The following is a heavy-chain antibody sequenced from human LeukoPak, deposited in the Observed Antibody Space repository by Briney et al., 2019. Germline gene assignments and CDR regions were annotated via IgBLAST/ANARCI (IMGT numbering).Heavy chain of an antibody. V-gene: IGHV4-39*01. Sequence: SSETLPLTCTVSGGSISSSSYYWGWIRQPPGKGLEWIGSIYYSGSTYYNPSLKSRVTISVDTSKNQFSLKLSSVTAADTAVYYCARAVGATPPYYMDVWGKGTTVTVSS. CDR3: ARAVGATPPYYMDV. CDR2: IYYSGST. J-gene: IGHJ6*03. D-gene: IGHD1-26*01. CDR1: GGSISSSSYY.